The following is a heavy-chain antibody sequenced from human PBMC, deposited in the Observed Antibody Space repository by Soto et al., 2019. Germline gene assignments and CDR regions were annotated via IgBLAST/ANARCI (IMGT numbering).Heavy chain of an antibody. CDR1: GGTFHAYS. D-gene: IGHD2-8*02. J-gene: IGHJ5*02. Sequence: QVHLVQSGAEVKKPGSSVKVSCKASGGTFHAYSITWVRQVPGQGLEWMGRIDPSNNIATYAPRFQGRVTISVDKAINTAFMEMTSLRSDDTAIFYCALSVAPTIGLPLGSTGDYFDPWGQGTLVTVSS. CDR2: IDPSNNIA. CDR3: ALSVAPTIGLPLGSTGDYFDP. V-gene: IGHV1-69*02.